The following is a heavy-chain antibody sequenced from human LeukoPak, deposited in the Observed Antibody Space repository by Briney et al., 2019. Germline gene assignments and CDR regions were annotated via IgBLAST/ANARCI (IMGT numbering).Heavy chain of an antibody. V-gene: IGHV1-18*01. CDR2: ISAYNGNT. D-gene: IGHD2-2*01. J-gene: IGHJ5*02. Sequence: ASVKVSCKASGYTFTSYGISWVRQAPGQGLEWMGWISAYNGNTNYAQKLQGRVTMTTDTSTSTAYMELRSLRSDDTAVYYCARVDRDIVVVPAYLGNWFDPWGQGTLVTVSS. CDR3: ARVDRDIVVVPAYLGNWFDP. CDR1: GYTFTSYG.